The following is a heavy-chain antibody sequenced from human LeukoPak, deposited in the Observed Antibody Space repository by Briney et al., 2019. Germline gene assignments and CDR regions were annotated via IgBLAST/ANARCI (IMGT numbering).Heavy chain of an antibody. CDR1: GFTFRNYA. V-gene: IGHV3-23*01. Sequence: GGSLRLSCAASGFTFRNYAMSWVRQAPGKGLEWVSTISASGAKSNYADSVKGRFTISRDNSKNTLYLQMNSLRAEDTAVYYCAKGGYVDTAMVDYWGQGTLVTVSS. CDR3: AKGGYVDTAMVDY. CDR2: ISASGAKS. J-gene: IGHJ4*02. D-gene: IGHD5-18*01.